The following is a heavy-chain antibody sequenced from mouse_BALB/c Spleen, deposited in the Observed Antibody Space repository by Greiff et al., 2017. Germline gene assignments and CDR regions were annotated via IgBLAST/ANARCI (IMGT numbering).Heavy chain of an antibody. CDR1: GFTFSSFG. CDR3: ARREGYYAMDY. J-gene: IGHJ4*01. Sequence: EVKVEESGGGLVQPGGSRKLSCAASGFTFSSFGMHWVRQAPEKGLEWVAYISSGSSTIYYADTVKGRFTISRDNPKNTLFLQMTSLRSEDTAMYYCARREGYYAMDYWGQGTSVTVSS. V-gene: IGHV5-17*02. CDR2: ISSGSSTI.